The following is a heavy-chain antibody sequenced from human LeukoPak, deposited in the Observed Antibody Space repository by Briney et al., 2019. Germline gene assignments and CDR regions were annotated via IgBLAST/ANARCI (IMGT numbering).Heavy chain of an antibody. CDR3: ARGYYHDSSGYIPAGDAFDI. CDR1: GFTFSTYS. J-gene: IGHJ3*02. Sequence: GGSLRLSCAASGFTFSTYSMNWVRQAPGKGLEWVSSIRSSSSYIYYADSVKGRFTISRDDANNSVYLQMNSLRAEDTAVYYCARGYYHDSSGYIPAGDAFDIWGQGTMVTVSS. V-gene: IGHV3-21*06. CDR2: IRSSSSYI. D-gene: IGHD3-22*01.